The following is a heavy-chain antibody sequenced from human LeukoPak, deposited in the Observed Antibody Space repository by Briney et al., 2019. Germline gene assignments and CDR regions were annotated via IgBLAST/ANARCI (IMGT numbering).Heavy chain of an antibody. Sequence: PSDTLSLTCAVYSRPFSGYYWSWIRHPPGKGLEWIWEINHSGSTNYNPPLKSRVTISVDTSKNQFSLKLSSVTAADTAVYYCGRGAVAGTTDYWGQGTLVTVSS. CDR1: SRPFSGYY. CDR2: INHSGST. V-gene: IGHV4-34*01. J-gene: IGHJ4*02. D-gene: IGHD6-19*01. CDR3: GRGAVAGTTDY.